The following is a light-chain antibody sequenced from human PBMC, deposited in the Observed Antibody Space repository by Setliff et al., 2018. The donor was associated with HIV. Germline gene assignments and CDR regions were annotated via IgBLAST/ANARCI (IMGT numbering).Light chain of an antibody. CDR1: SSDVGSYNF. CDR2: DVT. V-gene: IGLV2-11*01. J-gene: IGLJ1*01. CDR3: SSFAGRLHV. Sequence: QPALTQPRSVSGSPGQSVIIPCTGTSSDVGSYNFVTWYQQHPGKVPKLIIYDVTRRPSGVPDRFSGSRSGNTASLTISGLQAEDEADYYCSSFAGRLHVFGTGTKVTVL.